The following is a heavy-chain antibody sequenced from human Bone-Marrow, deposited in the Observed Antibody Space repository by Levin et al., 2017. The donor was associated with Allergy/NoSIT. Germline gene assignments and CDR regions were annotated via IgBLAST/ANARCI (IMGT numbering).Heavy chain of an antibody. CDR2: ISSSSGTI. J-gene: IGHJ4*02. V-gene: IGHV3-48*02. CDR1: GFTFSAYS. CDR3: ARDPVEGYYDGSGSPPFDY. D-gene: IGHD3-22*01. Sequence: SCAASGFTFSAYSMNWVRQAPGKGLEWLSYISSSSGTIYYADSVKGRFTISRDNAKDSLYLQMNSLRDEDTAVYYCARDPVEGYYDGSGSPPFDYWGQGVLVTVSS.